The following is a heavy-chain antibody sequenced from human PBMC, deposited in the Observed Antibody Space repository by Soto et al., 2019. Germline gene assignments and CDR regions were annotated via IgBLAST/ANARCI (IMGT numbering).Heavy chain of an antibody. D-gene: IGHD4-17*01. CDR3: AKSATVTTSGYYYYMDV. Sequence: GGSLRLSCAASGFTFSSYAMSWVRQAPGKGLEWVSAISGSGGSTYYADSVKGRFTISRDNSKNTLYLQMNSLRAEDTAVYYCAKSATVTTSGYYYYMDVWGKGTTVTVSS. V-gene: IGHV3-23*01. CDR1: GFTFSSYA. CDR2: ISGSGGST. J-gene: IGHJ6*03.